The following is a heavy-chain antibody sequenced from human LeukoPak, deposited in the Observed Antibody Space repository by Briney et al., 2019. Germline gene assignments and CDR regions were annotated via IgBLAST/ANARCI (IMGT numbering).Heavy chain of an antibody. V-gene: IGHV3-33*01. J-gene: IGHJ4*02. CDR3: ARGKGDYGDLDY. D-gene: IGHD4-17*01. CDR2: IWYDGSKK. Sequence: PGRSLRLSCAASGFTFSSNGMDWVRQAPGKGLEWVALIWYDGSKKYYADSVKGRFTISRDNSKNTLYLQMNSLRAEDTAVYYCARGKGDYGDLDYWGQGTLVTVSS. CDR1: GFTFSSNG.